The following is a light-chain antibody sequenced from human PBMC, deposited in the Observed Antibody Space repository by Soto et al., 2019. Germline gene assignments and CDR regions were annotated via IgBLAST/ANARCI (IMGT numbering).Light chain of an antibody. Sequence: DIVLTQSPGTLSLSPGERATLSCRASQSINRNYLAWYQQKPGQAPGLLIYGSSIRATGIPERISGSGSGTDFTLTISRLEPEDFAVYYCQHYDSSFTFGQGTRLEIK. J-gene: IGKJ5*01. CDR1: QSINRNY. CDR2: GSS. CDR3: QHYDSSFT. V-gene: IGKV3-20*01.